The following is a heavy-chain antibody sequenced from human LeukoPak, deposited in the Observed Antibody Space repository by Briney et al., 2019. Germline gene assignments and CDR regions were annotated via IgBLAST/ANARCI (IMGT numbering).Heavy chain of an antibody. V-gene: IGHV3-30*18. J-gene: IGHJ4*02. CDR3: AKDRRSGSGSTYYFDY. CDR1: GFTFSSYG. D-gene: IGHD3-10*01. CDR2: ISYDGSNK. Sequence: GGSLRLSCAASGFTFSSYGMHWVRQAPGKGLEWVAVISYDGSNKYYADSVKGRFTISRDNSKNTLYLQMNSLRAEDTAVYYCAKDRRSGSGSTYYFDYWGQRTLVTVSS.